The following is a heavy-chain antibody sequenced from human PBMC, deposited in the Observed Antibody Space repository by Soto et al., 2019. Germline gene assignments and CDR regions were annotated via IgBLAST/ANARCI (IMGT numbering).Heavy chain of an antibody. J-gene: IGHJ4*02. CDR3: ARVSSAAVGSLDLDY. D-gene: IGHD6-13*01. CDR2: ISAYNGNT. Sequence: AAGKGSCKATGYTFSSYCISWVRQAPGQGLEWMGWISAYNGNTNYAQKLQGRVTMTTDTSTSTAYMELRSLRSDDTAVYYCARVSSAAVGSLDLDYWGKGTLFRVSS. V-gene: IGHV1-18*01. CDR1: GYTFSSYC.